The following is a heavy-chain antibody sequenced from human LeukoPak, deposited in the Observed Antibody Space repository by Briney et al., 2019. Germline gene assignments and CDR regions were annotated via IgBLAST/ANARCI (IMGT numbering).Heavy chain of an antibody. J-gene: IGHJ6*03. CDR3: ARGGASYYYMDV. Sequence: GASVKVSCKASGYTFTSYAMHWVRQAPGQRLEWMGWINAGNGNTKYSQEFQGRVTITRDTSASTAYMELSSLRSEDMGVYYCARGGASYYYMDVWGKGTTVTVSS. D-gene: IGHD4/OR15-4a*01. CDR2: INAGNGNT. V-gene: IGHV1-3*03. CDR1: GYTFTSYA.